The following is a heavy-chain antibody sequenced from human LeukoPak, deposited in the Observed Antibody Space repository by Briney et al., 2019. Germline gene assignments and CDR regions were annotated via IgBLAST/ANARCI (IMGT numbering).Heavy chain of an antibody. CDR3: GRGDYSSSWYLDY. J-gene: IGHJ4*02. D-gene: IGHD6-13*01. CDR1: GFNFSSYE. Sequence: TGGSLRLSCAASGFNFSSYEMIWVRQAPGKGLEWVSYISTSGSTIYYGDSVEGRFTISRDNAMNSLYLQMNSLRAEDTAVYYCGRGDYSSSWYLDYWGQGTLVTVSS. V-gene: IGHV3-48*03. CDR2: ISTSGSTI.